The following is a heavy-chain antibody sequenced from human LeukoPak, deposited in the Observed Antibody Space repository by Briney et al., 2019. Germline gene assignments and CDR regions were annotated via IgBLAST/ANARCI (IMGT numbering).Heavy chain of an antibody. CDR2: ISSSSSYI. Sequence: PGGSLRLSCAASGFTFSSYSMNWVRQAPGKGLEWVSSISSSSSYIYYADSVKGRFTISRDNAKNSLYLQMNSLRAEDTAVYYCARDPSSLSGGSPYWGQGTPVTVSS. J-gene: IGHJ4*02. V-gene: IGHV3-21*01. D-gene: IGHD2-15*01. CDR3: ARDPSSLSGGSPY. CDR1: GFTFSSYS.